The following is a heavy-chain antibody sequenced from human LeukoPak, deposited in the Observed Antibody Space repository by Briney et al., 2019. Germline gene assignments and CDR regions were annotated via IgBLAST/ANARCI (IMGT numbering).Heavy chain of an antibody. V-gene: IGHV3-23*01. Sequence: GGSLRLSCAASGFTFSSYAMSWVRQAPGKGLEWVSAISGSGGSTYYADSVKGRFTISRGNSKNTLYLQMNSLRAEDTAVYYCAKLGGSYHFSCWGQGTLVTVSS. CDR1: GFTFSSYA. J-gene: IGHJ4*02. CDR3: AKLGGSYHFSC. D-gene: IGHD1-26*01. CDR2: ISGSGGST.